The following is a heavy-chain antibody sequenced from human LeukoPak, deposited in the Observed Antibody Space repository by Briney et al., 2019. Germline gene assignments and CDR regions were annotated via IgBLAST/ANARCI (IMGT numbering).Heavy chain of an antibody. CDR3: ARGFWQPLDY. J-gene: IGHJ4*02. D-gene: IGHD3-10*01. V-gene: IGHV3-23*01. CDR2: ISGGATST. Sequence: GASLRLSCAASGFSLSNYGMTWVRQAPGKGLEWVSAISGGATSTYYADSVKGRFSISRDSSKNTVYLQMNSLRAEDTAVYYCARGFWQPLDYWGQGTLVTVSS. CDR1: GFSLSNYG.